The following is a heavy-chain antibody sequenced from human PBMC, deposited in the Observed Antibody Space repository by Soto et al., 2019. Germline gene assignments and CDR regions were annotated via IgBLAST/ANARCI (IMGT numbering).Heavy chain of an antibody. D-gene: IGHD3-9*01. CDR2: ISAYNGNT. V-gene: IGHV1-18*01. CDR3: ARVLSTYYDILTGYYIPYYFDY. J-gene: IGHJ4*03. Sequence: ASVKVSCKASGYTFTSYGISWVRQAPGQGLEWMGWISAYNGNTNYAQKLQGRVTMTTDTSTSTAYMELRSLRSDDTAVYYCARVLSTYYDILTGYYIPYYFDYWGQGTTVTVSS. CDR1: GYTFTSYG.